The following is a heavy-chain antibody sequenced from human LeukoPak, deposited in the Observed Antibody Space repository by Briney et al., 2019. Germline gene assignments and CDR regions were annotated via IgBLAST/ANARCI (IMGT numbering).Heavy chain of an antibody. CDR1: GYIFPDYY. D-gene: IGHD2-2*01. CDR2: INPNSGGT. Sequence: GASVKVSCKGSGYIFPDYYIYWVRQAPGQGLEWMRRINPNSGGTNYAQKFQGRVTMTRDTSISTVYMELSRLRSDDTAVYYCARDGGYCSSGTVCYSRAEYYYYGMDVWAKGPRSPSP. J-gene: IGHJ6*02. V-gene: IGHV1-2*06. CDR3: ARDGGYCSSGTVCYSRAEYYYYGMDV.